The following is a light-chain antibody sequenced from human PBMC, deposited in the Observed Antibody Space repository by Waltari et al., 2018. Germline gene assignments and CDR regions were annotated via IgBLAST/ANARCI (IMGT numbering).Light chain of an antibody. CDR1: SSDLGPFDL. CDR3: SSFTTGSTGL. J-gene: IGLJ2*01. CDR2: NVS. Sequence: QSALAQPASVSGSPGQSITISCPGRSSDLGPFDLVSWYQQHPGRAPRLIIRNVSERPSGVPHRFSGSKSGNTASLTISSLRSEDESLYFCSSFTTGSTGLFGGGTKLTVL. V-gene: IGLV2-14*03.